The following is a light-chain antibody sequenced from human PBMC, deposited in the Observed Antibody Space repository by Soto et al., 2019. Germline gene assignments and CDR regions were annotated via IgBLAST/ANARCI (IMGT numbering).Light chain of an antibody. V-gene: IGKV3-20*01. Sequence: EIVLTQSPGTLSLSQGESATLSCRASQSVSSRYLGWYQQRPGQAPSLLIYGASSTATGIPDRFSGSGSGTDFTLTISRLEPEDFAVYYCHQYDNSPLTVGGGTKVDSK. CDR1: QSVSSRY. J-gene: IGKJ4*01. CDR3: HQYDNSPLT. CDR2: GAS.